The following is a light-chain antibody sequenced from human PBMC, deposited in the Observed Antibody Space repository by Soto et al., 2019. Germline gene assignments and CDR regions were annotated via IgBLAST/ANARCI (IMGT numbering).Light chain of an antibody. V-gene: IGKV3-15*01. CDR1: QMISSN. CDR2: GAS. J-gene: IGKJ2*01. Sequence: EIVMTQSPATLSVSPGERATLSCRTSQMISSNLAWYQQKPGQAPRLLIYGASTRATGFPARFSGSGSGTEFTLTISSLQSEDFAVYYCQQYNNWPYTFGQGTKVEIK. CDR3: QQYNNWPYT.